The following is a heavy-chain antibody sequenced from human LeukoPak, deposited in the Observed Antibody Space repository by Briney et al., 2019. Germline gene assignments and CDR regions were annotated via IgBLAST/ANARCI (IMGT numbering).Heavy chain of an antibody. CDR2: IRYDGSNK. CDR1: GFTFSSYG. Sequence: TGGSLRLSCAASGFTFSSYGMHWVRQAPGKGLEWVAFIRYDGSNKYYADSVKGRLTISRDNSKNTLYLQMNSLRAEDTAVYYCAKGLAEMASADAFDIWGQGTMVTVSS. J-gene: IGHJ3*02. CDR3: AKGLAEMASADAFDI. D-gene: IGHD5-24*01. V-gene: IGHV3-30*02.